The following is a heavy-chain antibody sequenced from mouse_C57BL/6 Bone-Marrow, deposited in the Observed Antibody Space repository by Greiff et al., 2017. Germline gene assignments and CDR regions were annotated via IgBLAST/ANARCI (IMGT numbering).Heavy chain of an antibody. V-gene: IGHV1-19*01. J-gene: IGHJ4*01. D-gene: IGHD2-4*01. CDR2: INPYNGGT. CDR3: ARRRDDYDGYAMDY. Sequence: EVQLQESGPVLVKPGASVKMSCKASGYTFTDYYMNWVKQSHGKSLEWIGVINPYNGGTSYNQKFKGKATLTVDKSSSTAYMELNSLTSEDSAVYYCARRRDDYDGYAMDYWGQGTSVTVSS. CDR1: GYTFTDYY.